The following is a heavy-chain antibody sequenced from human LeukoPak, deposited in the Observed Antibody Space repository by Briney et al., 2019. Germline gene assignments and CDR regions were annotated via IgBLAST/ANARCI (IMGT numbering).Heavy chain of an antibody. CDR3: ASNQQPYYYYMDV. V-gene: IGHV5-51*01. CDR2: IYPGDSET. J-gene: IGHJ6*03. Sequence: GESLKISWKGSGYSFTTYWIGWVRQMPGKGLEWMGIIYPGDSETRYSPSFQGQVTISADKSISTAYLQWSSLKASDTAMYYCASNQQPYYYYMDVWGKGTPVTVSS. CDR1: GYSFTTYW. D-gene: IGHD6-13*01.